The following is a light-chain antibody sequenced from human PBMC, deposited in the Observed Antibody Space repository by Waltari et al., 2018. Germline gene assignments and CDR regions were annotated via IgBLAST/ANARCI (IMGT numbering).Light chain of an antibody. CDR2: DDR. V-gene: IGLV3-21*02. J-gene: IGLJ2*01. CDR3: QVWDTSNDHVV. Sequence: YVLTQSPSVSVAPGQTTRITCGGNNIGSKAVHWYQQKPGQAPVLVVYDDRDRPSGIPERFSGSNSGNTATLTISRVAAGDEADYYCQVWDTSNDHVVFGGGTKLTVL. CDR1: NIGSKA.